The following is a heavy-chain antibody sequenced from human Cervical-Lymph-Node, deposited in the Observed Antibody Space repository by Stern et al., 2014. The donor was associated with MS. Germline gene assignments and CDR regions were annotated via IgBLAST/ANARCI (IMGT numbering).Heavy chain of an antibody. D-gene: IGHD6-13*01. V-gene: IGHV1-2*04. J-gene: IGHJ4*02. CDR3: ARGQQLDFDY. Sequence: VQLVESGAEVKKPGASVKVSCKASGYTFSGYYMHWVRQAPGQGLEWMGWINPNSGGTTYAQNFQGWVSMTRHKSISTAYMELSRLRSDDTAVYYCARGQQLDFDYWGQGTLVTVSS. CDR2: INPNSGGT. CDR1: GYTFSGYY.